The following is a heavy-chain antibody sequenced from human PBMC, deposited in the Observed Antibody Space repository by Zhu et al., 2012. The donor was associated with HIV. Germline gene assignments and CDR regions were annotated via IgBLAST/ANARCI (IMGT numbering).Heavy chain of an antibody. V-gene: IGHV4-39*01. J-gene: IGHJ3*01. Sequence: QVLLQESGPGLVKPSETLSLTCTVSGGSISGSSSFWGWVRQTPGKGLEWIGSAYYGGTTYYTPSLMSRLTISVDTSKNQCSLRLSSVTAADTGLYYCAKTRTSGWYSYAFHVWGQGTTVTVSS. CDR2: AYYGGTT. CDR3: AKTRTSGWYSYAFHV. D-gene: IGHD6-19*01. CDR1: GGSISGSSSF.